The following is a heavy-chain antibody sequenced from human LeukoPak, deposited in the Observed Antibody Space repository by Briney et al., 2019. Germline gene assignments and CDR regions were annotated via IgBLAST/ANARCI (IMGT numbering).Heavy chain of an antibody. J-gene: IGHJ4*02. CDR1: GFTFSSYA. CDR3: AKDLKDLAGYYFDY. CDR2: ISGSGDST. V-gene: IGHV3-23*01. Sequence: GGSLRLSCAASGFTFSSYAMSWVRQAPGKGLEWVSGISGSGDSTYYADSAKGRFTISRDNSKNTLYLQMNSLRAEDTAVYHCAKDLKDLAGYYFDYWGQGTLVTVSS. D-gene: IGHD1-14*01.